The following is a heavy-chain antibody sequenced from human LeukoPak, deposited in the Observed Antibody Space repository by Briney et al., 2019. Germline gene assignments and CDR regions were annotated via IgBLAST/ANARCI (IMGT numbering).Heavy chain of an antibody. Sequence: SETLSLTCTVSGYSISSGYYWGWIRQPPGKGLEWIGSIYHSGSTYYNPSLKSRVTISVDTSKNQFSLKLSSVTAADTAVYYCARHSSGAFDIWGQGTMVTVSS. V-gene: IGHV4-38-2*02. CDR3: ARHSSGAFDI. D-gene: IGHD2-21*01. CDR1: GYSISSGYY. J-gene: IGHJ3*02. CDR2: IYHSGST.